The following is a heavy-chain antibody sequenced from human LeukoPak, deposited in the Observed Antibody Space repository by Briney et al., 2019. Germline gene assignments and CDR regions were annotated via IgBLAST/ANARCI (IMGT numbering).Heavy chain of an antibody. CDR1: GDSVSSNSSA. D-gene: IGHD3-10*01. J-gene: IGHJ3*02. CDR2: TYYRSKWYN. CDR3: AKETYYYGSGSYFHDAFDI. V-gene: IGHV6-1*01. Sequence: PSQTLSLTCAISGDSVSSNSSAWNWIRQSPSRGLEWLGRTYYRSKWYNDYAVPVKSRITINPDTSKNQFSLQLNSVTPEDTAVYYCAKETYYYGSGSYFHDAFDIWGQGTMVTVSS.